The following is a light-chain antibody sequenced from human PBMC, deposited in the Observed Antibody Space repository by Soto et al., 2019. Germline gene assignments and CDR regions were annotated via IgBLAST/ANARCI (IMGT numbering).Light chain of an antibody. CDR1: SSNIGNNA. Sequence: QSVLTQPPSVSEAPRQRVTISCSGSSSNIGNNAVNWYQQLPGKAPKLLIYYDDLLPSGVSDRFSGSKSCTSASLAISGLQSEDEADYYCAAWYDSLNGVVFGGGTKLTVL. CDR2: YDD. CDR3: AAWYDSLNGVV. J-gene: IGLJ2*01. V-gene: IGLV1-36*01.